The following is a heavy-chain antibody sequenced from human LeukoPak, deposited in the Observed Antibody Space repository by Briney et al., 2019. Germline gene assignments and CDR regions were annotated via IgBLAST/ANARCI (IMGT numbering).Heavy chain of an antibody. V-gene: IGHV4-59*01. CDR1: GGSISGFY. D-gene: IGHD3-22*01. J-gene: IGHJ3*02. CDR2: IFYSGST. CDR3: ASNYYDSSGYERDDAFDI. Sequence: SETLSLTCTVSGGSISGFYWSWIRQPPGKGLEWIGYIFYSGSTNYNPSLKSRVTISLDTSKNQFSLKLSSVTAADTAVYYCASNYYDSSGYERDDAFDIWGQGTMVTVSS.